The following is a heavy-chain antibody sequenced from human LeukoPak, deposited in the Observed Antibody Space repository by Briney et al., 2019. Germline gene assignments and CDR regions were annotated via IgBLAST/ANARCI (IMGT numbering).Heavy chain of an antibody. CDR1: GGSISSYY. J-gene: IGHJ4*02. CDR2: IYYSGST. D-gene: IGHD5-18*01. Sequence: PSETLSLTCTVSGGSISSYYWSWIRQPPGKGLEWIGYIYYSGSTNYNPSLKSRVSISVDTSKNQFSLKLSSVTAADTAMYYCVRGARGYNYGPFDYWGQGTLVTVSS. CDR3: VRGARGYNYGPFDY. V-gene: IGHV4-59*01.